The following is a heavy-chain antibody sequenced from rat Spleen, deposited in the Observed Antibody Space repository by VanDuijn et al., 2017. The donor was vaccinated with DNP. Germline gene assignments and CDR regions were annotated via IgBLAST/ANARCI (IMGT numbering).Heavy chain of an antibody. J-gene: IGHJ3*01. CDR2: FSYDGIST. Sequence: LEWVATFSYDGISTYYRDSVKGRFTVSRDNARSTLYLQMDSLRSEDTATYYCARHLRRAPGFAYWGQGTLVTVSS. V-gene: IGHV5-29*01. D-gene: IGHD1-11*01. CDR3: ARHLRRAPGFAY.